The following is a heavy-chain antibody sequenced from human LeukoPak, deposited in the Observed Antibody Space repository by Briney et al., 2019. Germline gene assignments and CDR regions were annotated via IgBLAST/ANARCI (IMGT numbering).Heavy chain of an antibody. V-gene: IGHV1-2*02. Sequence: ASVKVSCKASGYTFTGYYIHWVRQAPGQGLEWMGWIYPYSGDTNYAQSFRGRVTMTRDTSISTAYMELSSLKSDDTAVYYCARDRNSGSSLDIWGQGTMLTVSS. CDR3: ARDRNSGSSLDI. CDR1: GYTFTGYY. J-gene: IGHJ3*02. CDR2: IYPYSGDT. D-gene: IGHD6-6*01.